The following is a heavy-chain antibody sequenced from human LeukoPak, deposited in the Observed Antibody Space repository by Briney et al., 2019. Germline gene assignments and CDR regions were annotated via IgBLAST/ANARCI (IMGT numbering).Heavy chain of an antibody. J-gene: IGHJ4*02. CDR2: ISAYSLNT. Sequence: ASVKVSCKASGYTFTSYGISWVRQAPGQGLEWMGWISAYSLNTNYAQNFQGRVTMTTDTSTSTAYMELRSLRSDDTAVYHCARERPGATTAYDYWGQGTLVTVSS. CDR3: ARERPGATTAYDY. CDR1: GYTFTSYG. D-gene: IGHD1-26*01. V-gene: IGHV1-18*01.